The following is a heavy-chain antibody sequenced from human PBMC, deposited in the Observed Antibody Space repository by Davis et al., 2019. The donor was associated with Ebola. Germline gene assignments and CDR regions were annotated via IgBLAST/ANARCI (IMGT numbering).Heavy chain of an antibody. CDR1: GGSISSYY. V-gene: IGHV4-59*04. CDR3: ARGHSYGSMVYGMDV. J-gene: IGHJ6*02. CDR2: VFYTGST. Sequence: SETLSLTCTVSGGSISSYYWSWIRQPPGKGLEWIGNVFYTGSTYYNPSLKSRVTISVDTSKNQFSLKLSSVIAADTAVYYCARGHSYGSMVYGMDVWGQGTPVSVSS. D-gene: IGHD5-18*01.